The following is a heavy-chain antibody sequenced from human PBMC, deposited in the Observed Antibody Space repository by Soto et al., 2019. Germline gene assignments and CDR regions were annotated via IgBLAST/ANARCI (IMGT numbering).Heavy chain of an antibody. CDR3: AKDYAGFGELLYRWFDP. V-gene: IGHV3-23*01. CDR1: GFTFSSYA. D-gene: IGHD3-10*01. J-gene: IGHJ5*02. CDR2: ISGSGGST. Sequence: PGGSLRLSCAASGFTFSSYAMSWVRQAPGKGLEWVSAISGSGGSTYYADSVKGRFTISRDNSKNTLYLQMNSLRAEDTAVYYCAKDYAGFGELLYRWFDPWGQGTLVTVSS.